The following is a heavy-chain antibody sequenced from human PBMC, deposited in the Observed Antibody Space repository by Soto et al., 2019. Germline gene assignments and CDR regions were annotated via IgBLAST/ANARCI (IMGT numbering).Heavy chain of an antibody. CDR2: ISPSSGGA. CDR3: ARDLRLSGNGMDV. CDR1: GYTFSDFY. V-gene: IGHV1-2*02. Sequence: QVQMVQSGPEMKKPGASVKVSCKASGYTFSDFYIHWVRQAPGQGLEWMGWISPSSGGANYAQKFQGRVTLTSDTSINTAYMELSRLRSDDTALYYCARDLRLSGNGMDVWGQGTTVTVSS. J-gene: IGHJ6*02. D-gene: IGHD3-10*01.